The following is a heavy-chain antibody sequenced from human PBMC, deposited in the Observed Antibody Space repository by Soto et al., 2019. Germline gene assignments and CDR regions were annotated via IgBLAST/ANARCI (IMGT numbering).Heavy chain of an antibody. J-gene: IGHJ4*02. CDR1: GYTFTSFG. V-gene: IGHV1-18*01. Sequence: QVQLVQSGAEVKKPGASVKVSCKASGYTFTSFGINWVRQAPGQGLEWMGGISACKGNTNYVQKLQGRVTMTTDTSTSTAYMELGSLRSDDTAVYYCARDGLVGYFDYWGQGTLVTVSS. CDR3: ARDGLVGYFDY. CDR2: ISACKGNT. D-gene: IGHD6-19*01.